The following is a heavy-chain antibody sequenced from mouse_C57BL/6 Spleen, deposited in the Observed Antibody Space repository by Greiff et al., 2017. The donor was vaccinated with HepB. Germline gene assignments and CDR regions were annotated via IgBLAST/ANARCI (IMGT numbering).Heavy chain of an antibody. CDR3: ARDSGFAY. V-gene: IGHV1-19*01. Sequence: VQLQQSGPVLVKPGASVKMSCKASGYTFTDYYMNWVKQSHGKSLEWIGVINPYNGGTSYNQKFKGKATLTVDTSASTAYMELNSLTSEDSAVYYCARDSGFAYWGQGTLVTVSA. J-gene: IGHJ3*01. CDR2: INPYNGGT. D-gene: IGHD6-1*01. CDR1: GYTFTDYY.